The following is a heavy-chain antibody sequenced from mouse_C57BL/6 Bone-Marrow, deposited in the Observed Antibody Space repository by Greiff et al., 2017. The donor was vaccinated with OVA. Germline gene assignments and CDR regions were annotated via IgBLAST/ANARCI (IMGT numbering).Heavy chain of an antibody. J-gene: IGHJ4*01. CDR3: ARGSLYYAMDY. CDR2: ISDGGSYT. Sequence: EVQGVESGGGLVKPGGSLKLSCAASGFTFSSYAMSWVRQTPEKRLEWVATISDGGSYTYYPDNVKGRFTISRDNAKNNLYLQMSHLNSEDTAMYYCARGSLYYAMDYWGQGTSVTVSS. V-gene: IGHV5-4*01. CDR1: GFTFSSYA.